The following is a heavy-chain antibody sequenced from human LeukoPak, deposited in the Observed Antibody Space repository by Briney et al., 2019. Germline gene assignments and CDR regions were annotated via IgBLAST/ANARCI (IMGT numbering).Heavy chain of an antibody. Sequence: SETLSLTCTVSGGSISSSSYHWGWIRQPPGKGLEWIGSIYYSGSTYYNPSLKSRVTISVDTSKNQFSLKLSSVTAADTAVYYCARLFSSTLYFDYWGQGTLVSVPS. D-gene: IGHD3-10*02. V-gene: IGHV4-39*01. CDR2: IYYSGST. J-gene: IGHJ4*02. CDR3: ARLFSSTLYFDY. CDR1: GGSISSSSYH.